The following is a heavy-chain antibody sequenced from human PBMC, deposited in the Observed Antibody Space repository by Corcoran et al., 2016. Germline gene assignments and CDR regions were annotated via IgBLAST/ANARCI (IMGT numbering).Heavy chain of an antibody. V-gene: IGHV3-53*01. D-gene: IGHD6-13*01. CDR1: GFTVSSNY. Sequence: EVQLVESGGGLIQPGGSLRLSCAASGFTVSSNYMSWVRQAPGKGLEWVSVIYSGGSTYYADSVKGRFTISRDNSKNTLYLQMNSLRAEDTAVYYCASRSSSWYYYDGMDVWGQGTTVTVSS. CDR2: IYSGGST. J-gene: IGHJ6*02. CDR3: ASRSSSWYYYDGMDV.